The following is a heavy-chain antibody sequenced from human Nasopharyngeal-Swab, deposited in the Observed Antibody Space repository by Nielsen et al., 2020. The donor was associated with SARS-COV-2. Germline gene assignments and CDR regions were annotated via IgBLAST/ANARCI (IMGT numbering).Heavy chain of an antibody. CDR3: ARGLGQYYYDSSGYYFFDY. CDR2: INHSGST. D-gene: IGHD3-22*01. CDR1: GGSFSGYY. Sequence: GSLRLSRAVYGGSFSGYYWSWIRQPPGKGLEWIGEINHSGSTNYNPSLKSRVTISVDTSKNQFSLKLSSVTAADTAVYYCARGLGQYYYDSSGYYFFDYWGQGTLVTVSS. J-gene: IGHJ4*02. V-gene: IGHV4-34*01.